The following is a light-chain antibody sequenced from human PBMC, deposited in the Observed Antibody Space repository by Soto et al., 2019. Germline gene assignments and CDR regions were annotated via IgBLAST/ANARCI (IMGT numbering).Light chain of an antibody. J-gene: IGKJ4*01. V-gene: IGKV1-5*01. CDR3: QYLNSFPLT. Sequence: DIQMTQSPSTLSASVGDRVTITCRASQSISSLLAWYQQKPGKAPKLLIYDASSLESGVPSRFSGSGSGTDFSLTISSLQPEDVATYYCQYLNSFPLTFGGGTKVDIK. CDR2: DAS. CDR1: QSISSL.